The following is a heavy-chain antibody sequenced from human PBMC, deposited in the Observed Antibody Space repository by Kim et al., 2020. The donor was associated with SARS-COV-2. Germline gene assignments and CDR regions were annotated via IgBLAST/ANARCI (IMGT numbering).Heavy chain of an antibody. CDR3: AGGAYDFWSGA. D-gene: IGHD3-3*01. CDR2: T. Sequence: TTRHPSLKSRGTISVDTSQNQFSLKLSSVAAADTAVYYCAGGAYDFWSGAWGQGTLVTVSS. J-gene: IGHJ5*02. V-gene: IGHV4-59*09.